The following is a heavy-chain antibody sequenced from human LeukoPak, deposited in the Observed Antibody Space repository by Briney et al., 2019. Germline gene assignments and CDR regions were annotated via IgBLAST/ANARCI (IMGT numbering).Heavy chain of an antibody. V-gene: IGHV3-23*01. CDR2: SSDSSGST. CDR3: AKCCSSGYPPAPFSPFDY. D-gene: IGHD3-22*01. J-gene: IGHJ4*02. Sequence: GASLRLSSAAAGFTFSSYAMCGGRQAPRKGREWGSASSDSSGSTYYADSVKGRFTISKDNSKNTLYPQMNSLRAEDTAVSYCAKCCSSGYPPAPFSPFDYWGQGTLVTVSS. CDR1: GFTFSSYA.